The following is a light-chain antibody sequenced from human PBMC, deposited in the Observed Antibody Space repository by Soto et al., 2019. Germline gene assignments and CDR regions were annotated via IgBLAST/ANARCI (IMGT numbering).Light chain of an antibody. J-gene: IGKJ4*01. Sequence: DIQMTQSPSSLSASVGDRVTITCRASQSIISYLNWYHQKPGKAPKLLIYDASSLQSGVPSRSSGSGSGTDFTLTISSLQPEDSATYYCQQSYSTPLTFGGGTKVEIK. CDR1: QSIISY. CDR2: DAS. V-gene: IGKV1-39*01. CDR3: QQSYSTPLT.